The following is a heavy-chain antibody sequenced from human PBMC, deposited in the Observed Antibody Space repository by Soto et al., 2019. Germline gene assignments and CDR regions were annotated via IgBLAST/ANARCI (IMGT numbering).Heavy chain of an antibody. J-gene: IGHJ4*02. V-gene: IGHV4-39*07. CDR1: GGSISSSSYY. CDR2: INHSGST. CDR3: ARGSQGQWLVLDY. D-gene: IGHD6-19*01. Sequence: SETLSLTCTVSGGSISSSSYYWTWIRQPPGRGLEWIGEINHSGSTNYNPSLKSRVTISVDTSKNQFSLNLNSMTAADTAVYYCARGSQGQWLVLDYWGQGALVTVSS.